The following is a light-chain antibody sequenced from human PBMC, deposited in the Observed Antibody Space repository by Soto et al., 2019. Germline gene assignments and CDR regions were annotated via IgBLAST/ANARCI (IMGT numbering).Light chain of an antibody. CDR1: QSVSSSY. CDR3: QQYHTSPLA. V-gene: IGKV3-20*01. Sequence: EIVLTQSPGTLSLSPGERATFSCRASQSVSSSYIAWYQQKRGQAPRRLIYGASIRATGIPDRFSGSGSGTDFTLTISRLEPEDFALYYCQQYHTSPLAFGQRTKGEIK. CDR2: GAS. J-gene: IGKJ1*01.